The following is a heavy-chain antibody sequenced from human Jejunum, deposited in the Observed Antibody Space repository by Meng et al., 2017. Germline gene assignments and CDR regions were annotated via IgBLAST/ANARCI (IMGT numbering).Heavy chain of an antibody. J-gene: IGHJ2*01. CDR3: ARADYVRYFDL. D-gene: IGHD3-10*02. V-gene: IGHV4-4*02. CDR2: VYHSGST. Sequence: QVQRQGSGPGLVKPWETLSVPCAVSGGSIESHNWWTWIRQPPGQGLEWIGEVYHSGSTHYNPSLQSRVTISIDNSKNRFSLSLNSVTAADTAIYYCARADYVRYFDLWGRGTLVTVSS. CDR1: GGSIESHNW.